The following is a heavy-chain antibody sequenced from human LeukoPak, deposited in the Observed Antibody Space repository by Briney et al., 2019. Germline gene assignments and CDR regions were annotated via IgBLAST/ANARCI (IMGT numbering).Heavy chain of an antibody. CDR3: ARGDLDVSGSYYTLTY. Sequence: ASVKVSCKASGYTFSGHYMHWVRQAPGQGLEWMGWINPNSGGTNYAQKFQGRVTMTRDTSISTAYMELSRLRSDDTAVYYCARGDLDVSGSYYTLTYWGQGTLVTVSS. J-gene: IGHJ4*02. V-gene: IGHV1-2*02. D-gene: IGHD3-10*01. CDR1: GYTFSGHY. CDR2: INPNSGGT.